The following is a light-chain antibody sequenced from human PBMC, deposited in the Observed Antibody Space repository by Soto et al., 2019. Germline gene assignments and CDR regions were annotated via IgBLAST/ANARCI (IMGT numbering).Light chain of an antibody. CDR1: SSNIGSNT. CDR3: AAWDDSLNGQVV. V-gene: IGLV1-44*01. J-gene: IGLJ2*01. Sequence: QSVLTQPPSASGTPGQRVTISCCGSSSNIGSNTVNWYQQLPGTAPKLLIYSNNQRPSGVPDRFSGSKSGTSASLAISGLQSEDEADYYCAAWDDSLNGQVVFGGGTKLTVL. CDR2: SNN.